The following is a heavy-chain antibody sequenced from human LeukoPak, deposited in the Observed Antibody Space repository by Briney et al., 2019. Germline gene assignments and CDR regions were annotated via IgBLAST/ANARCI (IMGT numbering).Heavy chain of an antibody. Sequence: GASVKVSCKASGGTFSSYAISWVRQAPGQGLEWMGGIIPIFGTANYAQKFQGRVTIAADESTSTAYMELSSLRSEDTAVYYCARGRDDSSGYYYGSYDYWGQGTLVAASS. CDR3: ARGRDDSSGYYYGSYDY. V-gene: IGHV1-69*13. CDR2: IIPIFGTA. D-gene: IGHD3-22*01. J-gene: IGHJ4*02. CDR1: GGTFSSYA.